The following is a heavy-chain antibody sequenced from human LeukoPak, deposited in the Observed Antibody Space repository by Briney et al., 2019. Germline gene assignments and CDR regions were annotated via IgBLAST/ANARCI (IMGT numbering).Heavy chain of an antibody. D-gene: IGHD2-2*01. V-gene: IGHV3-23*01. J-gene: IGHJ6*02. CDR2: ISRRGDTK. CDR3: AKGGDVAVVPAAGPYYAMDV. CDR1: GFTLSSYT. Sequence: GGSLRLSCVASGFTLSSYTLNWVRRAPGKGLEWVSVISRRGDTKYYADSVKGRFTISRDNSKNTVFLQMNSLSADDTATYYCAKGGDVAVVPAAGPYYAMDVWGQGTTVTVSS.